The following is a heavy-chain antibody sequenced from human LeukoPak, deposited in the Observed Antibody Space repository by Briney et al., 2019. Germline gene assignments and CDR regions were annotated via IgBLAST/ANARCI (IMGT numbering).Heavy chain of an antibody. J-gene: IGHJ6*03. V-gene: IGHV1-69*06. CDR1: RGMLSSYA. D-gene: IGHD4-11*01. Sequence: LVKPSCKAARGMLSSYAVSRVRQAAGHGLEWRGGISPIFGTANSAQKFQRRVTITADKSTSTAYMEVTSLRSEDTAVYYCAREIFGDYSQYYYYYYYMDVWGKGTTVTISS. CDR2: ISPIFGTA. CDR3: AREIFGDYSQYYYYYYYMDV.